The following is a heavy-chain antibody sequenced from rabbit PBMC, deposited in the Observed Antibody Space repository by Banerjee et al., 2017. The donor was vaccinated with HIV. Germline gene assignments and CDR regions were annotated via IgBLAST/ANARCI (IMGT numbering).Heavy chain of an antibody. CDR2: INASTGKP. CDR1: GFSFSDRDV. J-gene: IGHJ4*01. CDR3: ARDLIGVIGWNFYL. V-gene: IGHV1S45*01. Sequence: QEQLVEPGGGLVQPEGSLTLTCKASGFSFSDRDVMCWVRQAPGKGLEWIACINASTGKPVYATWASGRFTISRTSSTTVTLRMTSLTAADRATYFCARDLIGVIGWNFYLWGPGTLVTVS. D-gene: IGHD2-1*01.